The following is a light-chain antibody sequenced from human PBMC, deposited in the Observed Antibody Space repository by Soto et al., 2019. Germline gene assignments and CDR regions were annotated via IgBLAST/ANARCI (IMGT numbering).Light chain of an antibody. CDR1: QSVLSGSNNKNY. CDR3: QQYYSAPLT. CDR2: WTS. V-gene: IGKV4-1*01. J-gene: IGKJ4*01. Sequence: DIVMTQSPDSLAVFLGERATINCKSSQSVLSGSNNKNYLAWYQQKPGQPPKLLIYWTSTRESGVPDRFSGGGSGTDFTLTISSLQAEDVAVYFCQQYYSAPLTFGGGTKVEIK.